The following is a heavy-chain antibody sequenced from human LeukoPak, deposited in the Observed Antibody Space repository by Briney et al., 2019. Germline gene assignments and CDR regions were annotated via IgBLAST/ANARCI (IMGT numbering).Heavy chain of an antibody. Sequence: AGGSLRLSCAASGFTFNEFGVHWVRQAPGQGLEWVALIWYDGSNKYYADSVKGRFTISRDNSKNTVYLQMNSLRVEDTALYYCARDRPTGSYYSIDYWGQGTLATVSS. J-gene: IGHJ4*02. V-gene: IGHV3-33*01. CDR1: GFTFNEFG. CDR2: IWYDGSNK. CDR3: ARDRPTGSYYSIDY. D-gene: IGHD1-26*01.